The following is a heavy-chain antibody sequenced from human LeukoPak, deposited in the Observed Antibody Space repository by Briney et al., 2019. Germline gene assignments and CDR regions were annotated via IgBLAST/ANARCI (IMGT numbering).Heavy chain of an antibody. CDR1: GGSISSSSYY. Sequence: SETLSLTCTVSGGSISSSSYYWGWIRQPPGKGLEWIGSIYYSGSTYYNPSLKSRVTISVDTSKNQFSLKLSSVTAADTAVYYCARGVAGVWGSSGWYFNYWGQGTLVTVSS. D-gene: IGHD6-19*01. V-gene: IGHV4-39*07. CDR3: ARGVAGVWGSSGWYFNY. CDR2: IYYSGST. J-gene: IGHJ4*02.